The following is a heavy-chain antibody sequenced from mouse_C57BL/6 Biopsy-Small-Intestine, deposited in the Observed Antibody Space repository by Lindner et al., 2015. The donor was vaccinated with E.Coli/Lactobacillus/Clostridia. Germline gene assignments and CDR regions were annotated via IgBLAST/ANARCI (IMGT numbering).Heavy chain of an antibody. Sequence: VQLQESGPELVKPGASVKMSCKAAGYSFTDYDMHWVKQSHGKSLEWIGYVDPYNGATNYNQKFRGKATLTVDKSSSTAYMQLNSLTSEDSAVYYCARGGYYDYWGQGTTLAVSS. CDR3: ARGGYYDY. CDR2: VDPYNGAT. J-gene: IGHJ2*01. V-gene: IGHV1S135*01. CDR1: GYSFTDYD. D-gene: IGHD2-3*01.